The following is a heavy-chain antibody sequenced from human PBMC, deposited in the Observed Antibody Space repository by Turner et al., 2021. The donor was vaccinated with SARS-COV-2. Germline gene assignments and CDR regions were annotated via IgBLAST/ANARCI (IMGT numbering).Heavy chain of an antibody. D-gene: IGHD6-19*01. CDR1: CGSFSGYY. J-gene: IGHJ1*01. CDR3: ARGYYNAAYSSGWYVYNAEYFQN. V-gene: IGHV4-34*01. CDR2: INHSGST. Sequence: QVQLQQWGAGLFKPSETLSLTCAVYCGSFSGYYWSWFRQPPGKGLEWIGEINHSGSTNYNPSLKSRVTISVDTSKNQFSLKLSSVTAADTAVYYCARGYYNAAYSSGWYVYNAEYFQNWGQGTLVTVSS.